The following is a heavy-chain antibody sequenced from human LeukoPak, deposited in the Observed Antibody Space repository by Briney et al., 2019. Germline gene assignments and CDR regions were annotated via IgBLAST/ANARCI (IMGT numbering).Heavy chain of an antibody. J-gene: IGHJ4*02. CDR2: ISSDGTDQ. D-gene: IGHD2-15*01. Sequence: GGSLRLSCSGSGFTFGFHGVHWVRQAPGKGLEWVAVISSDGTDQRYADSMKGRSSISRDNSKNTVSLQMHSLRVEDTAVYYCAKDGIYCSGGSCYVDYWGQGTLVTVSS. CDR1: GFTFGFHG. CDR3: AKDGIYCSGGSCYVDY. V-gene: IGHV3-30-3*01.